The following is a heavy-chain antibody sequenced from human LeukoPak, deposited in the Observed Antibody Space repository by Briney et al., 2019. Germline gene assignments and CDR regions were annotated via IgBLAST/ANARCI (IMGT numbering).Heavy chain of an antibody. V-gene: IGHV4-59*01. J-gene: IGHJ4*02. Sequence: SETLSLTCTVSGGSISSYYWSWIRQPPGKGLEWIGYIYHSGSTNYNPSLKSRVTISVDTSKNQFSLKLSSVTAADTAVYYCARGPSRDGYNSDFDYWGQGTLVTVSS. CDR3: ARGPSRDGYNSDFDY. D-gene: IGHD5-24*01. CDR1: GGSISSYY. CDR2: IYHSGST.